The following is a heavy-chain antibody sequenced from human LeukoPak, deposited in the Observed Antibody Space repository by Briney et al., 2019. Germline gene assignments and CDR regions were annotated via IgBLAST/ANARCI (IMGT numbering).Heavy chain of an antibody. Sequence: SETLSLTCSASGGSISSSSYYWGWIRQPPGKGLEWIGSIYYSGSSYYNPSLKSRVTISVDTSKNQFSLKLSSVTAADTAVYYCARSRYNWNYGYWGQGTLVTVSS. CDR2: IYYSGSS. V-gene: IGHV4-39*07. CDR3: ARSRYNWNYGY. D-gene: IGHD1-7*01. J-gene: IGHJ4*02. CDR1: GGSISSSSYY.